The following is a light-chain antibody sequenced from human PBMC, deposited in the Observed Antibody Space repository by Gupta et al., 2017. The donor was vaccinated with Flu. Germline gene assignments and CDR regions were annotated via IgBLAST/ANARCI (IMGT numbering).Light chain of an antibody. J-gene: IGLJ7*01. V-gene: IGLV1-51*01. CDR1: SSNIGNNY. Sequence: QSVLTQPPSVSVAPGQKVTISCSGSSSNIGNNYVSWYQQLPGTTPKLLIYDNNKRPSGIPDRFPGSKSGTSATLGITGLQTGDEADYYCGTWDSRLSAAVFGGGTQLTVL. CDR2: DNN. CDR3: GTWDSRLSAAV.